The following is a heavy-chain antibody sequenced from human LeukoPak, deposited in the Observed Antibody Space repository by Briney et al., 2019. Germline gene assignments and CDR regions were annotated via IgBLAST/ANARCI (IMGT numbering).Heavy chain of an antibody. CDR1: GYTFTGYY. CDR3: ARDSVVATIHYYYGMDV. Sequence: ASVKVSCKASGYTFTGYYMHWVRQAPGQGLEWMGWINPNSGGTNYAQKFQGWVTMTRDTSICTAYMELSRLRSDDTAVYYCARDSVVATIHYYYGMDVWGQGTTVTVSS. V-gene: IGHV1-2*04. D-gene: IGHD5-12*01. J-gene: IGHJ6*02. CDR2: INPNSGGT.